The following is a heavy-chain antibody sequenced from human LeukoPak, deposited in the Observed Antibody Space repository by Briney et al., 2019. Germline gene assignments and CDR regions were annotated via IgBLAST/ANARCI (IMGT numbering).Heavy chain of an antibody. CDR2: INYSGST. CDR3: ARVVYSGYDFRGAMDV. CDR1: GGSISRYF. Sequence: SETLSLTCTVSGGSISRYFWSWIRQSPGQGLEWIGYINYSGSTQYNPSLKSRVTISVDTSKHQFSLKLSSVTAADTAVYYCARVVYSGYDFRGAMDVWGKGTTVTVSS. D-gene: IGHD5-12*01. V-gene: IGHV4-59*01. J-gene: IGHJ6*03.